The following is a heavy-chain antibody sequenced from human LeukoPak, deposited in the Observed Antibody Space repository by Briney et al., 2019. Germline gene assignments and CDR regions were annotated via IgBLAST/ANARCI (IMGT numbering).Heavy chain of an antibody. J-gene: IGHJ3*02. CDR2: LYYSGST. CDR3: ATVLDSPDAFDI. Sequence: SETLSLTCTVSGGSISSYYWSWIRQPPGKGLEWIGYLYYSGSTNYDPSLKSRVTISVDTSKNQLSLKLRSVTAADTAVYYCATVLDSPDAFDIWGQGTMVTVSS. D-gene: IGHD2-2*03. CDR1: GGSISSYY. V-gene: IGHV4-59*01.